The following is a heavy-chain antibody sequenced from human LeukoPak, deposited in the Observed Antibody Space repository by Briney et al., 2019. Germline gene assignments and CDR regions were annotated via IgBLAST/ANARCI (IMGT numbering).Heavy chain of an antibody. J-gene: IGHJ6*03. Sequence: PSETLSLTCTVSGGSISSYYWSWIRQPPGKGLEWIGYIYTSGSTNYNPSLKSRVTISVDTSKNQFSLKLSSVTAADTAVYYCARLDYGDYGVYYGYYYCYMDVWGKGTTVTVSS. D-gene: IGHD4-17*01. V-gene: IGHV4-4*09. CDR2: IYTSGST. CDR1: GGSISSYY. CDR3: ARLDYGDYGVYYGYYYCYMDV.